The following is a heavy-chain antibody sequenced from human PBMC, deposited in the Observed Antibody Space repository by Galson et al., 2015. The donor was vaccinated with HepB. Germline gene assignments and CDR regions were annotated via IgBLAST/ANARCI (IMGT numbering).Heavy chain of an antibody. CDR2: ISYDGSKK. CDR3: AKDKQWLSYYYYGIDV. V-gene: IGHV3-30*18. D-gene: IGHD6-19*01. CDR1: GFTFSSYG. J-gene: IGHJ6*02. Sequence: SLRLSCAASGFTFSSYGMHWVRQAPGKGLEWVAVISYDGSKKYYADSVKGRFTISRDNSKNTLYLQMNSLRAEDTAVYYCAKDKQWLSYYYYGIDVWGQGTTVTVSS.